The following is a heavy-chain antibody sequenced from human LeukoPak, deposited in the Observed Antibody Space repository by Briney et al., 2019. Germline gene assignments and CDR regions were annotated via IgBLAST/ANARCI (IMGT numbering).Heavy chain of an antibody. Sequence: KPSETLSLTCAVSGGSISSSNWWSWVRPPPGKGLEWIGEIYHSGSTNYNPSLKSRVTISVDKSKNQFSLKLSSVTAADTAVYYCARTGGMKAAAEIWGQGTLVTVSS. CDR2: IYHSGST. D-gene: IGHD6-13*01. V-gene: IGHV4-4*02. CDR1: GGSISSSNW. CDR3: ARTGGMKAAAEI. J-gene: IGHJ4*02.